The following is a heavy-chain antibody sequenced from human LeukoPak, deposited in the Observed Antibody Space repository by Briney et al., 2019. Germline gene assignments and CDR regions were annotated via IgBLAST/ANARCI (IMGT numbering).Heavy chain of an antibody. V-gene: IGHV3-23*01. CDR1: KFTFSSYA. J-gene: IGHJ4*02. Sequence: GGSLRLSCAASKFTFSSYAMNWVRQAPGKGLEWVSSISGGGESTYYADSVKGRFTVSRDNSKNTLYLQINSLRGEDTAVYYCAKGKYSSGGVPDYWGQGTLVTVSS. CDR3: AKGKYSSGGVPDY. CDR2: ISGGGEST. D-gene: IGHD6-19*01.